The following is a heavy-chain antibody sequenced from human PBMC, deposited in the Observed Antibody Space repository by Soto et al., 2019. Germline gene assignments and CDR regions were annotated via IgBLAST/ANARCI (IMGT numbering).Heavy chain of an antibody. CDR1: GGSISNSNW. J-gene: IGHJ4*02. V-gene: IGHV4-4*02. CDR2: IYHSGST. CDR3: ERIPLGYSYGEFDY. D-gene: IGHD5-18*01. Sequence: SETLSLTYAVSGGSISNSNWWSWVRQPPGKGLEWIGEIYHSGSTNYNPSLKSRVTISVDKSKNQFSLKLSSVTAADTAVYYCERIPLGYSYGEFDYWGQGTLVTVSS.